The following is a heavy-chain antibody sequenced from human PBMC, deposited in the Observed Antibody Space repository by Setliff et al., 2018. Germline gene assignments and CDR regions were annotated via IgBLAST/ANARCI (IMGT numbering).Heavy chain of an antibody. CDR1: TFTFSDDY. J-gene: IGHJ4*02. Sequence: GGSLRLSCVASTFTFSDDYMSWIRQAPGKGLEWMGGFDPEDGETIYAQKFQGRVTMTEDTAASTAYMELSSLRSEDTAVYYCARKRDYNFWSGYYREFYFDYWGQGTRVTVSS. D-gene: IGHD3-3*01. CDR2: FDPEDGET. CDR3: ARKRDYNFWSGYYREFYFDY. V-gene: IGHV1-24*01.